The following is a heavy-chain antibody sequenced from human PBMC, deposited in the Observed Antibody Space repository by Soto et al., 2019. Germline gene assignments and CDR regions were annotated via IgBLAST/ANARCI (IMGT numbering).Heavy chain of an antibody. CDR3: VVPYYYDSSGYYSPHHYYYYGMDV. J-gene: IGHJ6*02. Sequence: GGSLRLSCAASGFTFSSYGMHWVRQAPGKGLEWVAVIWYDGSNKYYADSVKGRFTISRDNSKNTLYLQMNSLRAEDTAVYYCVVPYYYDSSGYYSPHHYYYYGMDVWGQGTTVTVS. CDR1: GFTFSSYG. CDR2: IWYDGSNK. V-gene: IGHV3-33*01. D-gene: IGHD3-22*01.